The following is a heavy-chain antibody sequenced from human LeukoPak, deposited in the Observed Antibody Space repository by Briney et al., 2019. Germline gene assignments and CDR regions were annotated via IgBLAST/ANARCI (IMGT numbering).Heavy chain of an antibody. CDR1: GGTFSSYA. D-gene: IGHD3-10*01. CDR2: IIPIFGTA. J-gene: IGHJ6*03. Sequence: GASVKVSCKASGGTFSSYAISWVRQAPGQGLEWMGGIIPIFGTANYAQKFQGRVTITADESTSTAYMELSSLRSEDTAVYYCARFLGYGSEVLMDVWGKGTTVTISS. V-gene: IGHV1-69*01. CDR3: ARFLGYGSEVLMDV.